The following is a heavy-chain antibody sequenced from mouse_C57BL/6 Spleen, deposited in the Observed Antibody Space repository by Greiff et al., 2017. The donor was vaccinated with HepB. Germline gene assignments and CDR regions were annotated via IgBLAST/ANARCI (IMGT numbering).Heavy chain of an antibody. D-gene: IGHD2-3*01. CDR3: ARTLDGYYLDY. Sequence: EVQLQQSGPELMKPGASVKISCKASGYSFTGYYMNWVKQSPEKSLEWIGEINPSTGGTTYNQKFKAKATLTVDKSSSTAYMQLKSLTSEDSAVYYCARTLDGYYLDYWGQGTTLTVSS. V-gene: IGHV1-42*01. J-gene: IGHJ2*01. CDR1: GYSFTGYY. CDR2: INPSTGGT.